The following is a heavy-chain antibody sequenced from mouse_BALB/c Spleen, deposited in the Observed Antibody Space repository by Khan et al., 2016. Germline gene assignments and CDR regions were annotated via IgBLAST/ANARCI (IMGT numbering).Heavy chain of an antibody. J-gene: IGHJ2*01. V-gene: IGHV9-1*02. D-gene: IGHD2-1*01. CDR2: INTYTGKP. Sequence: QIQLVQSGPELKKPGETVKISCKASGYTFTNYAMNWVKQAPGKGLKWMGWINTYTGKPTYADDFKGRFAFSLDTSASTAYLQINNLKNEDMFTYFCARGHGNLDDWGQGTTLTVSS. CDR3: ARGHGNLDD. CDR1: GYTFTNYA.